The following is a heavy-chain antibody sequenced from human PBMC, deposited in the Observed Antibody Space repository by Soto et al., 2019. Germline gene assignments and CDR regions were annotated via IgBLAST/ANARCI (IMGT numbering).Heavy chain of an antibody. CDR2: ISSSSSYI. J-gene: IGHJ3*02. D-gene: IGHD3-9*01. Sequence: PGGSLRLSCAASGFTFSSYSMNWVRQAPGKGLEWVSSISSSSSYIYYADSVKGRFTISRDNAKNSLYLQMNSLRAEDTAVYYCARESVRCFRAFDIWGQGTMVTV. V-gene: IGHV3-21*01. CDR1: GFTFSSYS. CDR3: ARESVRCFRAFDI.